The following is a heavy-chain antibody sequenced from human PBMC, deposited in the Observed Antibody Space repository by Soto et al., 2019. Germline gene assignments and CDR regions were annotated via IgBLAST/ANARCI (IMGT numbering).Heavy chain of an antibody. CDR2: IFSIDEK. J-gene: IGHJ4*02. CDR1: GFSLSNARMG. V-gene: IGHV2-26*01. CDR3: ARLQIDSGSYPGY. Sequence: GSGPTLVNPTETLTLTCTVSGFSLSNARMGVSWIRQPPGKALEWLAHIFSIDEKSYSTSLKSRLTISKDTSKSQVVLTMTTMDPVDTATYYCARLQIDSGSYPGYWGQGTLVTVSS. D-gene: IGHD1-26*01.